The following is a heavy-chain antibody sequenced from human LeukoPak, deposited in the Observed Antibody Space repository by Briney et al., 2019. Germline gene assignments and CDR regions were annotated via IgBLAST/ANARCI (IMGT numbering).Heavy chain of an antibody. CDR2: INPNSGDT. V-gene: IGHV1-2*02. CDR3: ARDPYYDILIPMDY. D-gene: IGHD3-9*01. J-gene: IGHJ4*02. CDR1: GYTFTGYY. Sequence: ASVKVSCKASGYTFTGYYVHWVRQAPGQGLEWMGWINPNSGDTDYAQKFQGRVTMTRDTSITTAYMELSRLRSDDTAVYYCARDPYYDILIPMDYWGQGTLVTVSS.